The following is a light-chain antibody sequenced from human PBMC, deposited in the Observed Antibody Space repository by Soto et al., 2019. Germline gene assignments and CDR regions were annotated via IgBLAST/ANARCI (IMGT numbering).Light chain of an antibody. Sequence: DIQMTQSPSSLSASVEDRVTITCRASQGIGNDLGWYQQKPGSEPRRLIYRASTLQSGVPSRFSGDASGTEFTLTITSLQPEEFATYYCLQHYVYPLTFGQGTTVDI. J-gene: IGKJ1*01. V-gene: IGKV1-17*01. CDR1: QGIGND. CDR2: RAS. CDR3: LQHYVYPLT.